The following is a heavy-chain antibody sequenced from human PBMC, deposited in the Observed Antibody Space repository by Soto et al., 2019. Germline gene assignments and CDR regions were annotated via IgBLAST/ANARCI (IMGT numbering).Heavy chain of an antibody. CDR1: GGTFSSYA. Sequence: ASVKVSCKASGGTFSSYAISWVRQAPGQGLEWMGGIIPIFGTANYAQKFQGRVTITADESTSTAYMELSSLRSEDTAVYYCARGSRRYYDSSGYYPVAYWGQGTLVTVSS. D-gene: IGHD3-22*01. J-gene: IGHJ4*02. CDR2: IIPIFGTA. CDR3: ARGSRRYYDSSGYYPVAY. V-gene: IGHV1-69*13.